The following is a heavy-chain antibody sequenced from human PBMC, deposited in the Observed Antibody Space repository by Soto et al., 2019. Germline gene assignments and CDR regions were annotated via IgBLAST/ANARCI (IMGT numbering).Heavy chain of an antibody. CDR1: GFIFRNYA. V-gene: IGHV3-23*01. D-gene: IGHD3-22*01. Sequence: GGSLRLSCAASGFIFRNYAMSWVRQAPGKGLEWVSVITLSGGSAYYADSVKGRFTISRDNSQNTLYLQMNSLRAEDTAVYYCAKFGDYYYSLFDYWGQGTPVTVSS. CDR2: ITLSGGSA. J-gene: IGHJ4*02. CDR3: AKFGDYYYSLFDY.